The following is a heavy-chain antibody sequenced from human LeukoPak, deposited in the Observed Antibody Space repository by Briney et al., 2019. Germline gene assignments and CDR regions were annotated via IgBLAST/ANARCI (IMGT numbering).Heavy chain of an antibody. CDR3: ARDQGELPLRPFDY. CDR1: GFTFSSYS. Sequence: GGSLRLSCAASGFTFSSYSMNWVRQAPGKGLEWVSYISSSSSTIYYADSVKGRFTISRDNAKNSLYLQMNSLRAEDTAVYYCARDQGELPLRPFDYWGQGTLVTVSS. CDR2: ISSSSSTI. V-gene: IGHV3-48*04. J-gene: IGHJ4*02. D-gene: IGHD1-26*01.